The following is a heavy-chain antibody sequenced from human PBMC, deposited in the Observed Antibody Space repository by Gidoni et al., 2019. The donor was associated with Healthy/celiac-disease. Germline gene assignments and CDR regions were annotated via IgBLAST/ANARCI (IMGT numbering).Heavy chain of an antibody. CDR2: INHSGST. J-gene: IGHJ4*02. D-gene: IGHD3-10*01. CDR1: GGSFSGYY. CDR3: ARGRGERGVTKDPLDY. V-gene: IGHV4-34*01. Sequence: QVQLQQWGAGLLKPSETLSLTCAVYGGSFSGYYWSWIRQPPGKGLEWIGEINHSGSTNYNPSLKSRVTISVDTSKNQFSLKLSSVTAADTAVYYCARGRGERGVTKDPLDYWGQGTLVTVSS.